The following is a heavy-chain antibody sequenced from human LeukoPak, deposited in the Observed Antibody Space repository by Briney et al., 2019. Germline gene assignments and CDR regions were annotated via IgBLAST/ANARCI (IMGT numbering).Heavy chain of an antibody. V-gene: IGHV4-59*01. CDR1: GGTISSYH. CDR3: ARGNPVKGHDFLSGYSAPGIDV. CDR2: IYFTGST. J-gene: IGHJ6*04. D-gene: IGHD3-3*01. Sequence: SETLTLTCSVSGGTISSYHWSWLRQPPGKGLQWIGYIYFTGSTKYNPTLGSRVTISVDTSKNQFSLQLSSVTAADTAIYYCARGNPVKGHDFLSGYSAPGIDVWGKGTTVTVSS.